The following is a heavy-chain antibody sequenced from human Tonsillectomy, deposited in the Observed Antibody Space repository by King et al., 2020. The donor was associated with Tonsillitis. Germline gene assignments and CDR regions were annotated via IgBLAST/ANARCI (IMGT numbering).Heavy chain of an antibody. Sequence: QLQESGPGLVKPSETLSLTCTVSGGSISSYYWSWIRQPPGKGLEWIGYIYYSGSTNYNPSLKSRVTISVDTSKNQFSLELSSVTAADTAVYYCARGRGIRPWGGSGISYLDYWGQGTLVTVSS. CDR1: GGSISSYY. J-gene: IGHJ4*02. V-gene: IGHV4-59*01. D-gene: IGHD3-10*01. CDR2: IYYSGST. CDR3: ARGRGIRPWGGSGISYLDY.